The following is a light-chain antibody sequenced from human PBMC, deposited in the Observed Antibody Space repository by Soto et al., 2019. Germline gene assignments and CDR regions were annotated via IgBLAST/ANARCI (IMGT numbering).Light chain of an antibody. V-gene: IGKV1-5*03. CDR2: KAS. Sequence: DIQMTQSPSTLSASVGDRVTITCRASQSISSWLAWYQQKPGKAPKLLIYKASSLESGVPSRFSGSGSGTEFTLTISSLQPDDFATYCCQHYNSYSPRPFGQGTKVEIK. J-gene: IGKJ1*01. CDR1: QSISSW. CDR3: QHYNSYSPRP.